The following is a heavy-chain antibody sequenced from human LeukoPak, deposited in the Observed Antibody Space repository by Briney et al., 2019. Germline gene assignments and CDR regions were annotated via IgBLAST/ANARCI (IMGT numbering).Heavy chain of an antibody. Sequence: GGSLRLSCAASEFTFSSYGMSWVRQAPGKGLEWVSYISSSGSTIYYSDSVKGRFTISRDNAKNSLYLQMNSLRAEDTAVYYCAELGITMIGGVWGKGTTVTISS. CDR3: AELGITMIGGV. V-gene: IGHV3-48*04. CDR1: EFTFSSYG. J-gene: IGHJ6*04. CDR2: ISSSGSTI. D-gene: IGHD3-10*02.